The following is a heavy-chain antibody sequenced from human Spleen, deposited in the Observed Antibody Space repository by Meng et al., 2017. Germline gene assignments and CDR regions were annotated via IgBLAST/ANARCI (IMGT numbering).Heavy chain of an antibody. J-gene: IGHJ4*02. Sequence: QGRLWQCGAEGKKPVSSVKVSCKASGYTFSNFAISWVRQAPGQGREWMGGIIPVFGTTNYAQKFQGRVVITADESTSIAYMELSSLRSEDTAVYYCARTFYYDTIGYYYFDFWGQGTLVTVSS. CDR1: GYTFSNFA. CDR3: ARTFYYDTIGYYYFDF. D-gene: IGHD3-22*01. CDR2: IIPVFGTT. V-gene: IGHV1-69*01.